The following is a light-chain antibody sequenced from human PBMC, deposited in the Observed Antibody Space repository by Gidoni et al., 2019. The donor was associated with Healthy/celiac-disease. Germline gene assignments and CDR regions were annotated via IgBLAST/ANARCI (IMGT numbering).Light chain of an antibody. CDR1: SSDIGGYNY. Sequence: QSALTQPASVSGSPGQSITISCTGTSSDIGGYNYVSWYQQHPGKAPKLIIYDVTNRPSAVSNRFSGSKSGNTASLTISGLQAEDEADYYCSSYTSSTSGVVFGGGTKLTVL. J-gene: IGLJ2*01. V-gene: IGLV2-14*03. CDR2: DVT. CDR3: SSYTSSTSGVV.